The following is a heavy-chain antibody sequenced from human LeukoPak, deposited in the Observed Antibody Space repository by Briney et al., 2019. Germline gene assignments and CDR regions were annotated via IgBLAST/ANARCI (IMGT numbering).Heavy chain of an antibody. J-gene: IGHJ4*02. CDR1: GGSISSSSYY. CDR2: IYYSGST. Sequence: SETLSLTCTVSGGSISSSSYYWGWIRQPPGKGLEWIGSIYYSGSTYYNPSLKSRVTIYVDTSKNQFSLKLSSVTAADTAVYYCARLALYCGGDCYSFDYWGQGTLVTVSS. CDR3: ARLALYCGGDCYSFDY. V-gene: IGHV4-39*01. D-gene: IGHD2-21*01.